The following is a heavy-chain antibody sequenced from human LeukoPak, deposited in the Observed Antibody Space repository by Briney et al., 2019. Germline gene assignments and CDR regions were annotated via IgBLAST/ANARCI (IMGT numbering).Heavy chain of an antibody. CDR1: GFTFNTYS. Sequence: GGSLRLSCAASGFTFNTYSMNWVRRAPGKGLEWVSSISSSSSSYIYYADSVKGRFTISRDNGKNSLYLQMNGLRAEDTAVYYCVRTPSADWYFDLWGRGTLVTVSS. CDR3: VRTPSADWYFDL. CDR2: ISSSSSSYI. V-gene: IGHV3-21*01. J-gene: IGHJ2*01.